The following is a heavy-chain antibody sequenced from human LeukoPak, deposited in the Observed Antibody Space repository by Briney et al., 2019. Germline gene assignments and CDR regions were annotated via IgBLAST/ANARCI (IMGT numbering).Heavy chain of an antibody. CDR2: IYYSGST. J-gene: IGHJ5*02. CDR1: GGSISSYY. D-gene: IGHD2-21*02. V-gene: IGHV4-59*01. Sequence: KPSETLSLTCTVSGGSISSYYWSWIRQPPGKGLEWIGYIYYSGSTNYNPSLKSRATISVDTSKNQFSLKLSSVTAADTAVYYCARGGDTTSSRFDPWGQGTLVTVSS. CDR3: ARGGDTTSSRFDP.